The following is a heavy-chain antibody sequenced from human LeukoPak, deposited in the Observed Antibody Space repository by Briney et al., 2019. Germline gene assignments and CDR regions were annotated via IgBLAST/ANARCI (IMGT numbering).Heavy chain of an antibody. CDR3: VRGSGYILDY. D-gene: IGHD3-3*01. V-gene: IGHV3-7*01. J-gene: IGHJ4*02. Sequence: GGSLRLSCAASGFTFSSYWMNWVRQAPGKGLEWVAIIKQDGSEKHYVDSVKGRFTISRDNAKNSLDLQMNSLRVEGTAVYFCVRGSGYILDYWGQGTLVTVSS. CDR1: GFTFSSYW. CDR2: IKQDGSEK.